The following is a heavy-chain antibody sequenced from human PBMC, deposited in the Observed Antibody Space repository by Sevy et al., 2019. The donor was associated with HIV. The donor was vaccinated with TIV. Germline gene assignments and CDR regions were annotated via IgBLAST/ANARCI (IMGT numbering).Heavy chain of an antibody. CDR3: ARHFDIVVVPAANAPLRQLDYYYYYGMDV. V-gene: IGHV1-69*13. CDR2: IIPIFGTA. D-gene: IGHD2-2*01. CDR1: GGTFSSYA. Sequence: ASVKVSCKASGGTFSSYAISWVRQAPGQGLEWMGGIIPIFGTANYAQKFQGRVTITADESTTTAYMELSSLRSEDTAVYYCARHFDIVVVPAANAPLRQLDYYYYYGMDVWGQGTTVTVSS. J-gene: IGHJ6*02.